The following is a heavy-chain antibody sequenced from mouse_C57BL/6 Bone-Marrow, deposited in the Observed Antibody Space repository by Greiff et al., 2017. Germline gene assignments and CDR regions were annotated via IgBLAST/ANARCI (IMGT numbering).Heavy chain of an antibody. D-gene: IGHD1-1*01. CDR1: GYTFTSYG. CDR2: IYPGNSDT. Sequence: VQLQQSGTVLARPGASVTMSCKTSGYTFTSYGMHWVKQTPVQGLEWIGAIYPGNSDTSYNQKFKGKAKLPAVKSASPAYMELRSLTNEDSAVYYCTLNGSSWYFDVWGTGTTVTVSS. J-gene: IGHJ1*03. V-gene: IGHV1-5*01. CDR3: TLNGSSWYFDV.